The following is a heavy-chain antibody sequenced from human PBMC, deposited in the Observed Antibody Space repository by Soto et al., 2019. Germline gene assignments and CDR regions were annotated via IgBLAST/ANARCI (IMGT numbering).Heavy chain of an antibody. CDR1: GYTFTISG. D-gene: IGHD2-21*02. V-gene: IGHV1-18*01. CDR3: ARSNVVVTALEY. J-gene: IGHJ4*02. Sequence: ASVKVSCMASGYTFTISGISWVRQPPGQGLEWMGWSSAYNVNTTYAQKLQGRVTMTTDTSTSTAYMELRSLRSDVTPVYYGARSNVVVTALEYWGQGTLVSVSS. CDR2: SSAYNVNT.